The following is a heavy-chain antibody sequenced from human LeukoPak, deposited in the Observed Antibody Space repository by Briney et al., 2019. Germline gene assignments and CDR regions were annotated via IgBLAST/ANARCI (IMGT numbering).Heavy chain of an antibody. CDR1: GGSISSYY. J-gene: IGHJ2*01. CDR2: VCYRGRT. V-gene: IGHV4-59*01. D-gene: IGHD1-14*01. CDR3: ARDGNPWTLDV. Sequence: PSETLSLICTVSGGSISSYYWTWIRQPPGKSLELIGYVCYRGRTSYNQSLKSRVTISVDTSKSQFSLKLSSVTAADTGVYYCARDGNPWTLDVWGGGTLVTVSS.